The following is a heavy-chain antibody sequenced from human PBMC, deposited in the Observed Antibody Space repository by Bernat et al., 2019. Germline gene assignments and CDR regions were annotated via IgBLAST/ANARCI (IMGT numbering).Heavy chain of an antibody. D-gene: IGHD6-19*01. CDR3: ARDRRGSSGWYADWFDP. CDR1: GGSISSYY. V-gene: IGHV4-59*01. J-gene: IGHJ5*02. Sequence: QVQLQESGPGLVKPSETLSLTCTVSGGSISSYYWSWIRQPPGKGLEWIGYIYYSGSTNYNPSLKSRVTISVDTSKNQFSLKLSSVTAADTAVYYCARDRRGSSGWYADWFDPWGQGTLVTVSS. CDR2: IYYSGST.